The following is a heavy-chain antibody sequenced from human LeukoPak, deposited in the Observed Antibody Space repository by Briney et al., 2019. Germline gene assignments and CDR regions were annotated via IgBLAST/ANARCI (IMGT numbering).Heavy chain of an antibody. CDR2: IWYDGSNK. Sequence: PGGSLRLSCAASGFTFSSYGVHWVRRAPDKGLEWVAVIWYDGSNKYYADSVKGRFTISRDNSKNTLYLQMNSLRAEDTAVYYCARDRGAAGTGDDAFDIWGQGTMVTVSS. D-gene: IGHD6-13*01. J-gene: IGHJ3*02. V-gene: IGHV3-33*01. CDR1: GFTFSSYG. CDR3: ARDRGAAGTGDDAFDI.